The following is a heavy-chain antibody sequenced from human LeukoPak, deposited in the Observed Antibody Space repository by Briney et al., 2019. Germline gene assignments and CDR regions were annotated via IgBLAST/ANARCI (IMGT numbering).Heavy chain of an antibody. V-gene: IGHV3-23*01. Sequence: HPGGSLRLSCAASGFTFSSYAMSWVRQAPGKGLEWVSAISSSGGSTYYADSVKGRFTISRDNSKNTLYLQMNSLRAEDTAVYYCAKDIHYYDSSGYYYVPYYFDYWGQGTLVTVSS. J-gene: IGHJ4*02. CDR1: GFTFSSYA. CDR2: ISSSGGST. D-gene: IGHD3-22*01. CDR3: AKDIHYYDSSGYYYVPYYFDY.